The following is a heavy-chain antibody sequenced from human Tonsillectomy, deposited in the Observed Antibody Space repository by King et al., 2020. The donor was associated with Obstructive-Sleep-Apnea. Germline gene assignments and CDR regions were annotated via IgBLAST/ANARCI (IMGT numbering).Heavy chain of an antibody. Sequence: VQLVESGGGLVQPGGSLRLSCAASGFTFSSYWMSWVRQAPGKGLEWVANIKQDGSEKYYVDSVKGRFTISRDNAKNSLYLQMNSLRAEDTAVYYCARDFGSGSYSPDAFDIWGQGTMVTVSS. CDR1: GFTFSSYW. V-gene: IGHV3-7*03. J-gene: IGHJ3*02. CDR3: ARDFGSGSYSPDAFDI. CDR2: IKQDGSEK. D-gene: IGHD3-10*01.